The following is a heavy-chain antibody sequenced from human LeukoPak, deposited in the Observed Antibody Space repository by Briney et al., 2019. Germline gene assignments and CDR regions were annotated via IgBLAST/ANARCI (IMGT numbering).Heavy chain of an antibody. CDR3: AKARLSGLAALRRGGYYAMDV. J-gene: IGHJ6*02. D-gene: IGHD3-22*01. CDR1: GFTFSSYG. V-gene: IGHV3-30*18. CDR2: ISYDGSNK. Sequence: GGSLRLSCAASGFTFSSYGMHWVRQAPGKGLEWVAVISYDGSNKYYADSVKGRFTISRDNSKNTLYLQMNSPRAEDTAVYYCAKARLSGLAALRRGGYYAMDVWGQGTTVTVSS.